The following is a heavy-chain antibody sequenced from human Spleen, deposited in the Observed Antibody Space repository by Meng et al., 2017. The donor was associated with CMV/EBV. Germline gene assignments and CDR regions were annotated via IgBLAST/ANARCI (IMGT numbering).Heavy chain of an antibody. CDR1: GFTFSDYY. J-gene: IGHJ4*02. CDR3: AREFRGAARGFDS. CDR2: IGPGGITI. Sequence: GGSLRLSCAASGFTFSDYYMNWIRLAPGKGLEWLSYIGPGGITIKYADSLKARFTISRDNAKNSLYLQMNSLRAEDTALYYCAREFRGAARGFDSWGQGTLVTVSS. V-gene: IGHV3-11*01. D-gene: IGHD6-6*01.